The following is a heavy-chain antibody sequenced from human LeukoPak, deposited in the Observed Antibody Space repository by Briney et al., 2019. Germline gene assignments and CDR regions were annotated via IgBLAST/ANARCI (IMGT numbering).Heavy chain of an antibody. V-gene: IGHV3-64*01. J-gene: IGHJ6*02. CDR1: GFTFSSYA. CDR2: ISSNGGST. Sequence: GGSLRLSCAASGFTFSSYAMHWVRQAPGKGLEYVSAISSNGGSTYYANSVKGRFTISRDNSKNTLYLQMGSLRAEDMAVYYCAGATDYYGMDVWGQGTTVTVSS. CDR3: AGATDYYGMDV.